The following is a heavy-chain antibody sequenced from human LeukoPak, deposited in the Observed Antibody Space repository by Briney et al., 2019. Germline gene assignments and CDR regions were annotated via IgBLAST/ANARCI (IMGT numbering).Heavy chain of an antibody. CDR2: INPSGGST. CDR3: ARAPGYYYDSSGYAGHGDY. CDR1: GYTFTSYY. V-gene: IGHV1-46*01. J-gene: IGHJ4*02. D-gene: IGHD3-22*01. Sequence: ASVKVSCKASGYTFTSYYMHWVRPAPGQGLEWMGIINPSGGSTSYAQKFQGRVTMTRDTSTSTVYMELSSLRSEDTAAYYCARAPGYYYDSSGYAGHGDYWGQGTLVTVSS.